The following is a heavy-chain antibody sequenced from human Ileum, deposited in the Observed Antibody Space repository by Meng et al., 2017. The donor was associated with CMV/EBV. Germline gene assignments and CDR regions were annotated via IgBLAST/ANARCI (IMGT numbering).Heavy chain of an antibody. Sequence: GESLKISCAASGFSFGAYGMHWVRPAPGKGLEWVAIISYDGSNKYYADSVKGRFTISRDNSKNTLYLQMNSLRAEDTAVYYCARGNKFVECLLGGIDVWGQGTTVTVSS. D-gene: IGHD3-3*01. J-gene: IGHJ6*02. CDR2: ISYDGSNK. CDR1: GFSFGAYG. V-gene: IGHV3-30*19. CDR3: ARGNKFVECLLGGIDV.